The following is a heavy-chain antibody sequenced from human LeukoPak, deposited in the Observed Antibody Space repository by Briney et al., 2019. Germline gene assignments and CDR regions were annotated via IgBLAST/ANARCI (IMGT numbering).Heavy chain of an antibody. CDR3: ARPSMVRGIDY. CDR1: GFTFSSYW. J-gene: IGHJ4*02. CDR2: IKQDGSEK. Sequence: GGSLRLSCAASGFTFSSYWMSWVRQAPGKGLEWVANIKQDGSEKYSVDSVKGRFTISRDNAKNSLYLQMNSLRAEETAVYYCARPSMVRGIDYWGQGTLVTVSS. V-gene: IGHV3-7*01. D-gene: IGHD3-10*01.